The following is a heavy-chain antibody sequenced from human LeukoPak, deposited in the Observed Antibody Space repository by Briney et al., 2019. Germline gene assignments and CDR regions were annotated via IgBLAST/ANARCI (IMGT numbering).Heavy chain of an antibody. J-gene: IGHJ6*03. CDR2: INTNTGNP. CDR3: ARVTVVVVAAISTPNYYYYMDV. D-gene: IGHD2-15*01. Sequence: ASVKVSYKASGYTFTSYAMNWVRQAPGQGLEWMGWINTNTGNPTYAQGFTGRFVFSLDTSVSTAYLQISSLKAEDTAVYYCARVTVVVVAAISTPNYYYYMDVWGKGTTVSVSS. CDR1: GYTFTSYA. V-gene: IGHV7-4-1*02.